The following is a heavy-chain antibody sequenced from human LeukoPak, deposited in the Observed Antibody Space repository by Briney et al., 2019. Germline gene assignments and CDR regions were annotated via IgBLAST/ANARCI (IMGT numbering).Heavy chain of an antibody. J-gene: IGHJ4*02. CDR3: AKDQGEAVVPRRFDY. CDR1: GFTFTNYA. V-gene: IGHV3-23*01. Sequence: GGSLRLSCAASGFTFTNYAMSWVRQAPGKGLEWVSTIYFSGGDTYSADSVKGRFTISRDNAKDTLYLQMNSLRAEDTAIYYCAKDQGEAVVPRRFDYWGQGTLVTVSS. D-gene: IGHD2-2*01. CDR2: IYFSGGDT.